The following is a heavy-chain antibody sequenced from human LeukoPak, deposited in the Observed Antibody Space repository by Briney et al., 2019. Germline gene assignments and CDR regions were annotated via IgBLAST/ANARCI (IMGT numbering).Heavy chain of an antibody. CDR2: FDPEDDET. V-gene: IGHV1-24*01. J-gene: IGHJ6*02. CDR1: GYTLTELS. Sequence: ASVKVSCKVSGYTLTELSMHWVRQAPGKGLEWMGGFDPEDDETIYAQKFQGRVTMTEDTSTDTAYMELSSLRSEDTAVYYCATLGDRITIFGVVIKSYYYYGMDVWGQGTTVTVSS. CDR3: ATLGDRITIFGVVIKSYYYYGMDV. D-gene: IGHD3-3*01.